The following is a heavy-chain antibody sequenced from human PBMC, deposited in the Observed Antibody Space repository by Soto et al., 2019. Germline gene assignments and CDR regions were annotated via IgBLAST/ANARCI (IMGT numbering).Heavy chain of an antibody. V-gene: IGHV3-53*01. D-gene: IGHD5-12*01. CDR1: GFSVSNNY. J-gene: IGHJ6*02. Sequence: EVQLVDSGGGLIQPGGSLRLSCAASGFSVSNNYMSWVRQAPGKGLEWVSVIWTGGTTAYADSVKGRFTISRDTSKNTLYLQMNNLRAEDTAVYYCARDIERDGYNYRYGMDVWGQGTTVTVSS. CDR2: IWTGGTT. CDR3: ARDIERDGYNYRYGMDV.